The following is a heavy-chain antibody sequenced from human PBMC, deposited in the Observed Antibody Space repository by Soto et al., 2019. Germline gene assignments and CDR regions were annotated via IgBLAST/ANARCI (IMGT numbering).Heavy chain of an antibody. V-gene: IGHV3-21*01. Sequence: GGSLRLSCAASGFTFSSYSMNWVRQAPGKGLEWVSSISSSSSYIYYADSVKGRFTISRDNAKNSLYLQMNSLRAEDTAVYYCARALGQQLVLDYWGQGTLVTVSS. CDR1: GFTFSSYS. D-gene: IGHD6-13*01. CDR2: ISSSSSYI. CDR3: ARALGQQLVLDY. J-gene: IGHJ4*02.